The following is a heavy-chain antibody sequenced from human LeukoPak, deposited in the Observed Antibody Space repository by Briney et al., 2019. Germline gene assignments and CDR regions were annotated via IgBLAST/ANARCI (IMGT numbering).Heavy chain of an antibody. J-gene: IGHJ4*02. CDR3: ARAGYYYDSSGYSPLCDY. Sequence: SETLSLTCTVSGGSISSYYWSWIRQPAGKGLEWMGRIYTSGSTNYNPSLKSRVEMSVHKPKNQFPLQLSSVTAADTAVYYCARAGYYYDSSGYSPLCDYWRQGTQVSVCS. V-gene: IGHV4-4*07. CDR1: GGSISSYY. D-gene: IGHD3-22*01. CDR2: IYTSGST.